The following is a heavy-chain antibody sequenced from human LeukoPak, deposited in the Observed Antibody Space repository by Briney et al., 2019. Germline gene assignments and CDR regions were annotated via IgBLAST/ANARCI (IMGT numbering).Heavy chain of an antibody. CDR1: GFTFSSYA. D-gene: IGHD2-21*02. CDR3: ARDLYCGGDCYYNVFGY. V-gene: IGHV3-30-3*01. Sequence: GGSLRLSCAASGFTFSSYAMHWVRQAPGKGLEWVAVISYDGSNKYYADPVKGRFTISRDNSKNTLYLQMNSLRAEDTAVYYCARDLYCGGDCYYNVFGYWGQGTLVTVSS. J-gene: IGHJ4*02. CDR2: ISYDGSNK.